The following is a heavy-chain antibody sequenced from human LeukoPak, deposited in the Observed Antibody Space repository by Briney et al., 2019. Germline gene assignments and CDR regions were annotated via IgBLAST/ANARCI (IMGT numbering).Heavy chain of an antibody. D-gene: IGHD5-12*01. CDR1: GGSISSYY. V-gene: IGHV4-59*01. CDR2: IYYSGST. J-gene: IGHJ4*02. CDR3: ASYSGYDKTFDY. Sequence: PSETLSLTCTVSGGSISSYYWSWIRQPPGKGLEWIGYIYYSGSTNYNPSRKSRVTISVDTSKNQFSLKLSSVTAADTAVYYCASYSGYDKTFDYWGQGTLVTVSS.